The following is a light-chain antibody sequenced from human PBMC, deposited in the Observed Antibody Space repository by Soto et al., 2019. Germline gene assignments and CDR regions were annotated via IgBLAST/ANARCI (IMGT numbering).Light chain of an antibody. CDR1: HYVYSN. V-gene: IGKV3-15*01. CDR2: RAS. J-gene: IGKJ1*01. Sequence: EIVMTQSPATLSMSPGERATLSCTASHYVYSNVAWFQQRPGQAPRLLIYRASARATGTPARFSGSGSGTEFTLTITSLQSEDSAVYYCQQYHNLWTFGQGTEVEIK. CDR3: QQYHNLWT.